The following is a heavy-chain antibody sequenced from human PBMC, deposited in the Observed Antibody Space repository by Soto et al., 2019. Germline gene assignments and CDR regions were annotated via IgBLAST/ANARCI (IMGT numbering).Heavy chain of an antibody. CDR2: INVYNGNT. V-gene: IGHV1-18*01. D-gene: IGHD3-16*01. J-gene: IGHJ6*02. CDR3: AMVDVYVTPSPQDV. CDR1: GYSFTRYG. Sequence: QVHLVQSGAEVKNPGASVKVSCKASGYSFTRYGIGWARQAPGQGLEWMGWINVYNGNTNYAQNLQGRLTLTTDTSTTTAYMELRSLRSNDTAIYYCAMVDVYVTPSPQDVWGQGTTVTVS.